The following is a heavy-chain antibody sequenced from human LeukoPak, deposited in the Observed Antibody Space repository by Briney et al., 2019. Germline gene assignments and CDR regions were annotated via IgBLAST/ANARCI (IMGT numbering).Heavy chain of an antibody. J-gene: IGHJ3*02. V-gene: IGHV3-21*01. Sequence: GGSLRLSCAASGFTFSSYSMNWVRQAPGKGLEWVSSISSSSSYIYYADSVKGRFTISRDNAKNSLYLQMNGLRAEDTAVYYCARYPRYYYDSSGYYYELYAFDIWGQGTMVTVSS. CDR2: ISSSSSYI. CDR3: ARYPRYYYDSSGYYYELYAFDI. CDR1: GFTFSSYS. D-gene: IGHD3-22*01.